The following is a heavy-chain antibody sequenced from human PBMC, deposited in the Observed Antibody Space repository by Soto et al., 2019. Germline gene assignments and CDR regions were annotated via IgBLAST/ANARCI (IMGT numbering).Heavy chain of an antibody. CDR2: INPSGGST. V-gene: IGHV1-46*01. Sequence: GSSVKVSCKAPGYSFASNCMHCVRQAPGQRHEWMGIINPSGGSTSYAQKFQGRVTMTRDTSTSTVYMELSSLRSEDTAVYYCARGHGFVLFWFGEEPGDHFDY. J-gene: IGHJ4*01. CDR1: GYSFASNC. CDR3: ARGHGFVLFWFGEEPGDHFDY. D-gene: IGHD3-10*01.